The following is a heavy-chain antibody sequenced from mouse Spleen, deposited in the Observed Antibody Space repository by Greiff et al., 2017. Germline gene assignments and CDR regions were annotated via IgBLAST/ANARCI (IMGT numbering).Heavy chain of an antibody. J-gene: IGHJ4*01. CDR2: IHPNSGNT. Sequence: VQLQQSGSVLVRPGASVKLSCKASGYTFTSSWMHWAKQRPGQGLEWIGEIHPNSGNTNYNEKFKGKATLTVDKSSSTAYMQLSSLTSEDSAVYYCARSHITTVGYAMDYWGQGTSVTVSS. CDR1: GYTFTSSW. V-gene: IGHV1S130*01. D-gene: IGHD1-1*01. CDR3: ARSHITTVGYAMDY.